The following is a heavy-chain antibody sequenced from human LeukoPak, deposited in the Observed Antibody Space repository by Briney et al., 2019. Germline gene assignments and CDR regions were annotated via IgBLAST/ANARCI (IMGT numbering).Heavy chain of an antibody. CDR2: INPNSGGA. J-gene: IGHJ4*02. V-gene: IGHV1-2*02. Sequence: ASVKVSCKASGYTFTGYYMYWVRQAPGQGLECMGWINPNSGGANYAQKFQGRVTMTRDTSVSTAYMELSRLRSDDTAVYYCARGWDYYDREYYFHYWGQGTLVTVSS. CDR3: ARGWDYYDREYYFHY. D-gene: IGHD3-22*01. CDR1: GYTFTGYY.